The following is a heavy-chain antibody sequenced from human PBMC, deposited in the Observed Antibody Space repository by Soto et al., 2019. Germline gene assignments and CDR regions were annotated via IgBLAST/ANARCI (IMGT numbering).Heavy chain of an antibody. V-gene: IGHV1-69*13. Sequence: GASVKVSCKASGGTFSSYAISWVRQAPGQGLEWMGGIIPIFGTANYAQKFQGRVTITADESTSTAYMELSSLRSEDTAVYYCARDGIQLDYYYYYGMDVWGQGTTVTVSS. CDR2: IIPIFGTA. D-gene: IGHD5-18*01. CDR1: GGTFSSYA. CDR3: ARDGIQLDYYYYYGMDV. J-gene: IGHJ6*02.